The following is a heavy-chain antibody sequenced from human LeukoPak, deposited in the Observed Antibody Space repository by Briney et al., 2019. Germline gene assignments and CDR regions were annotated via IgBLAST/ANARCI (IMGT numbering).Heavy chain of an antibody. CDR3: ARLGLAYCGGDCSSWFDP. Sequence: PSETLSLTCTVSGGSISSYYRSWIRQPPGKGLEWIGYIYYSGSTNYNPSLKSRVTISVDTSKNQFSLKLSSVTAADTAVYYCARLGLAYCGGDCSSWFDPWGQGTLVTVSS. D-gene: IGHD2-21*02. CDR1: GGSISSYY. V-gene: IGHV4-59*08. CDR2: IYYSGST. J-gene: IGHJ5*02.